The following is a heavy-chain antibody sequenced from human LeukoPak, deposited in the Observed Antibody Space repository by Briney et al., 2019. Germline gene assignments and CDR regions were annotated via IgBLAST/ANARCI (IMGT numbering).Heavy chain of an antibody. CDR3: AKDMTGTTISSYFDY. V-gene: IGHV3-23*01. J-gene: IGHJ4*02. D-gene: IGHD1-1*01. Sequence: GGSLRLSCAASGFTFSSYAMSWVRQAPGKGLEWVSAISGSGGSTYYADSAKGRFTISRDNSKNTLYLQMNSLRAEDTAVYYCAKDMTGTTISSYFDYWGQGTLVTVSS. CDR1: GFTFSSYA. CDR2: ISGSGGST.